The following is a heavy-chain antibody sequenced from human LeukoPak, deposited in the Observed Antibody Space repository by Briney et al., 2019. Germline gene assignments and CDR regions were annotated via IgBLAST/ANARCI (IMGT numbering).Heavy chain of an antibody. D-gene: IGHD3-22*01. V-gene: IGHV3-7*01. CDR1: GFTFSSYW. J-gene: IGHJ5*02. CDR3: AREGYDSSGYSA. CDR2: IKQDGSEK. Sequence: PGGSLRLSCAVSGFTFSSYWMSWVRQAPGKGLEWVANIKQDGSEKYYVDSVKGRFTISRDNAKNSLYLQMNSLRAEDTAVYYCAREGYDSSGYSAWGQGTLVTVSS.